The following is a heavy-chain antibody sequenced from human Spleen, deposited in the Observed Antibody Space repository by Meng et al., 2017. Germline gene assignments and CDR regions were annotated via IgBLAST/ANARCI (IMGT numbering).Heavy chain of an antibody. Sequence: GESLKISCAASGFTFSTYAIHWVRQAPGKGLEWVTVISFDGSVKYYADSVKGRFTISRDDSKNALYLQMNSLRAADTAVYYCARISGYTVDYWGPGTLVTVSS. D-gene: IGHD3-22*01. CDR1: GFTFSTYA. CDR3: ARISGYTVDY. CDR2: ISFDGSVK. V-gene: IGHV3-30*04. J-gene: IGHJ4*02.